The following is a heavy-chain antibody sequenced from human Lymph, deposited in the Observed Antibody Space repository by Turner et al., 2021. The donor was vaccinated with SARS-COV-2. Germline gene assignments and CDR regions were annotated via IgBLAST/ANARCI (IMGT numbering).Heavy chain of an antibody. Sequence: QVQLVQSGAEVKKPGSSVKVSCKASGGTFSSYAITWVRQAPGQGLEWMGGIIPILAIANYAQKFQGRVTITADKSTSTAYMELSSLRSEDTAVYYCARDSPYCSSTSCYGPWGQGTLVTVSS. D-gene: IGHD2-2*01. CDR1: GGTFSSYA. CDR2: IIPILAIA. V-gene: IGHV1-69*10. J-gene: IGHJ5*02. CDR3: ARDSPYCSSTSCYGP.